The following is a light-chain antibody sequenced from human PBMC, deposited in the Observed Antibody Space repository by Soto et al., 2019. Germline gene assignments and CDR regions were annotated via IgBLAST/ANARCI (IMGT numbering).Light chain of an antibody. Sequence: EIVMTPSPATLSLSPVARATLSCRASQNVRTFLAWYQHRPGQAPRLLIYDASKRAPGIPARFSGSGSETDFTLTIRRLEPEDFAVYYCQQRSGWQVTFGRGTRLEIK. J-gene: IGKJ5*01. CDR2: DAS. CDR1: QNVRTF. V-gene: IGKV3-11*01. CDR3: QQRSGWQVT.